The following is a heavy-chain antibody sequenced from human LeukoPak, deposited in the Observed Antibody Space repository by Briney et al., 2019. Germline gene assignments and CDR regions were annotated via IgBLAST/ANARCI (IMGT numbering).Heavy chain of an antibody. D-gene: IGHD6-13*01. J-gene: IGHJ3*02. V-gene: IGHV3-9*01. CDR3: AKVSGYSSSWNTLDAFDI. CDR2: IRWNSGSI. CDR1: GFTFDDYA. Sequence: PGRSLRLACAASGFTFDDYAMHGVRQAPGKGLEWVSGIRWNSGSIGYADSVKGRFTISRDNAKNSLYLQMNSLRAEDAALYYCAKVSGYSSSWNTLDAFDIWGQGTMVTVSS.